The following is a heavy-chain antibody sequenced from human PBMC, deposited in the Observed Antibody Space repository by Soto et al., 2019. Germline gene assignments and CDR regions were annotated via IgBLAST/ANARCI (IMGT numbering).Heavy chain of an antibody. Sequence: EVQLLESGGDLVRPGGSLRLSCAASGFTFSGHWMHWVRQVPGKGLEWVSRVNTDGGTSAYADSVKCRFTISRENAKNTIYLQMSGLRAEDAAVYYCAREAGYCSRTSCYRPAFDTGGQGTTVSVS. J-gene: IGHJ3*02. D-gene: IGHD2-2*01. CDR3: AREAGYCSRTSCYRPAFDT. CDR2: VNTDGGTS. V-gene: IGHV3-74*03. CDR1: GFTFSGHW.